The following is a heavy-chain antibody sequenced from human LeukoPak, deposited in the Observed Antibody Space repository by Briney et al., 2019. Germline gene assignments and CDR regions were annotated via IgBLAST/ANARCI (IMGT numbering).Heavy chain of an antibody. J-gene: IGHJ4*02. Sequence: SETLSLTCAVYGGSFSGYYWSWIRQPPKKGLEWIGEINHSGSTNYNPSLKSRVTISVDTSKNQFSLKLSSVTAADTAVYYCAREGRVRLLGYWGQGTLVTVSS. CDR2: INHSGST. D-gene: IGHD3-22*01. CDR3: AREGRVRLLGY. CDR1: GGSFSGYY. V-gene: IGHV4-34*01.